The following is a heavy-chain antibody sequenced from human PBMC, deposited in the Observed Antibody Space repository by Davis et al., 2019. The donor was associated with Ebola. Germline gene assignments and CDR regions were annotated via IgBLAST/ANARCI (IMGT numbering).Heavy chain of an antibody. CDR3: VRGGSATAY. Sequence: PGGSLRLSCAASGFTFSNAWMSWVRQAPGKGLECVAHIKEDGSKEFYVDSVKGRFTISRDNAKSSLYLQMNSLRAEDTAVFYCVRGGSATAYWGQGTPVTVSS. D-gene: IGHD2-15*01. CDR2: IKEDGSKE. V-gene: IGHV3-7*03. J-gene: IGHJ1*01. CDR1: GFTFSNAW.